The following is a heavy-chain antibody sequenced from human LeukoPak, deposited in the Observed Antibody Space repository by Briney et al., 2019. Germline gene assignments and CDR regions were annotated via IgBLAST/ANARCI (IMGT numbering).Heavy chain of an antibody. D-gene: IGHD3-16*01. CDR3: ARAPLGGYAFDY. V-gene: IGHV1-18*01. CDR1: GYTFTSYG. J-gene: IGHJ4*02. Sequence: ASVKVSXKASGYTFTSYGISWVRQAPGQGLEWMGWISAYNGNTNYAQKLQGRVTMTTDTSTSTDYMELRRLRSDDTAVYYCARAPLGGYAFDYWGQGTLVTVSS. CDR2: ISAYNGNT.